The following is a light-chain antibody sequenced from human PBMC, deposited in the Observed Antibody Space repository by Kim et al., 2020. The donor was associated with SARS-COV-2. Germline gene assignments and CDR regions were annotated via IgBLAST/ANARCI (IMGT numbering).Light chain of an antibody. CDR3: QQYNIWPIT. J-gene: IGKJ5*01. Sequence: VETGERATLACRASQSVSSNLAWYQQKPGQAPRLLIYGASTRATGIPARFSGSGSGTEFTLTISSLQSEDFAVYYCQQYNIWPITFGQGTRLGIK. V-gene: IGKV3-15*01. CDR2: GAS. CDR1: QSVSSN.